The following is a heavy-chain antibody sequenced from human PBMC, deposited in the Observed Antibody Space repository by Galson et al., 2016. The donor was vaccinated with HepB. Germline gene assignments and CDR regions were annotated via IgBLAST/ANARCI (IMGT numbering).Heavy chain of an antibody. CDR1: GFTFRSYA. Sequence: SLRLSCATSGFTFRSYAMHWVRQAPGKGLDWVSLISYDGSNQYYADSVKGRFSISRDNLRATVYLHMNSLRGEDTAVYYCAKNPINKNYFYMDLWGTGTTVIVS. D-gene: IGHD1/OR15-1a*01. CDR2: ISYDGSNQ. CDR3: AKNPINKNYFYMDL. V-gene: IGHV3-30*18. J-gene: IGHJ6*03.